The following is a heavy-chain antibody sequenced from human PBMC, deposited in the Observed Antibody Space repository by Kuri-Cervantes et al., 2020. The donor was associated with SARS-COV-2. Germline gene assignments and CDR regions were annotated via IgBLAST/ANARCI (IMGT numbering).Heavy chain of an antibody. Sequence: SVKVSCKPSRGTFSAHGVGWVRQAPGQGLEWLGGIVPMFGTLDYAQSFQGRVTITADKSTNTVYMELKSLTSQDTAVYFCARDYGNVHFDSWGQGTLVTVSS. D-gene: IGHD4-17*01. CDR3: ARDYGNVHFDS. J-gene: IGHJ4*02. CDR2: IVPMFGTL. V-gene: IGHV1-69*06. CDR1: RGTFSAHG.